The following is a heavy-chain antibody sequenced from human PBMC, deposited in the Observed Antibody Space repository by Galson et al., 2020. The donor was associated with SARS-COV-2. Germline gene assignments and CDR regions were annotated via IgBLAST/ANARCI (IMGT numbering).Heavy chain of an antibody. D-gene: IGHD4-17*01. CDR3: ARLHYGEYAPEAFDI. Sequence: SETLSLTCAVSGTSISGGSYSWNWLRQPPGKGLEWMGYISHSGGTYYNPSLKRRVTISGDRSKNQFSLRLSSVTAADAAVYYCARLHYGEYAPEAFDIWGPGTRVTVAS. V-gene: IGHV4-30-2*01. CDR2: ISHSGGT. CDR1: GTSISGGSYS. J-gene: IGHJ3*02.